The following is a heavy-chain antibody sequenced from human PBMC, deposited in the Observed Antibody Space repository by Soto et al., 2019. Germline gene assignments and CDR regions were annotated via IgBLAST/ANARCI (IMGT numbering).Heavy chain of an antibody. CDR1: GFTFSSYW. J-gene: IGHJ4*02. V-gene: IGHV3-7*04. D-gene: IGHD3-22*01. CDR3: ARDSPLYYYDSSGYYARLDY. CDR2: IKQDGSEK. Sequence: EVQLVESGGGLVQPGGSLRLSCAASGFTFSSYWMSWVRQAPGKGLEWVANIKQDGSEKYYVDSVKGRFTISRDNAKNSLYLQMNSLIAEDTAVYYCARDSPLYYYDSSGYYARLDYWGQGTLVTVSS.